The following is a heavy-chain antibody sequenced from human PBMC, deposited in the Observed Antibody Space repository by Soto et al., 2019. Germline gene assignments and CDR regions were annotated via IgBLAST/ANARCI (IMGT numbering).Heavy chain of an antibody. D-gene: IGHD2-2*01. CDR1: GFTFGDYA. CDR3: TRERDCSSTSCYAYYYYGMDV. Sequence: GGSLRLSCTASGFTFGDYAMSWFRQAPGKGLEWVGFIRSKAYGGTTEYAASVKGRFTISRDDSKSIAYLQMNSLKTEDTAVYYCTRERDCSSTSCYAYYYYGMDVWGQGTTVTVS. CDR2: IRSKAYGGTT. V-gene: IGHV3-49*03. J-gene: IGHJ6*02.